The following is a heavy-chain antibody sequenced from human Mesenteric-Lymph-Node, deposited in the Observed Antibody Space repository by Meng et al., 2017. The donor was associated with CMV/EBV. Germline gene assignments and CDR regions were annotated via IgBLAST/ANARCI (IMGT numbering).Heavy chain of an antibody. CDR1: GFTFSYYS. CDR3: ARGATVITMIVVVIEDYYYYGMDV. D-gene: IGHD3-22*01. J-gene: IGHJ6*02. V-gene: IGHV3-21*01. CDR2: ISSSSSYI. Sequence: GESLKISCAASGFTFSYYSMNWVRQAPGKGLEWVSSISSSSSYIYYADSVKGRFTISRDNAKNSLYLQMNSLRAEDTAVYYCARGATVITMIVVVIEDYYYYGMDVWGQGTTVTVSS.